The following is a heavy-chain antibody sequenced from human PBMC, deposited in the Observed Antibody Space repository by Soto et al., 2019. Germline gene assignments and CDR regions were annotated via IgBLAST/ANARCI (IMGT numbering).Heavy chain of an antibody. V-gene: IGHV1-2*02. CDR2: IGPESGAT. D-gene: IGHD3-9*01. CDR1: GYTFTGHY. J-gene: IGHJ4*02. CDR3: ARIPHRYDALTGPGY. Sequence: GASVKVSCKASGYTFTGHYIHWVRQAPEQGPEWMGEIGPESGATRYAQKFQGRVTMTRDMSITTVYLHLNSLRVEDTAIYYCARIPHRYDALTGPGYWGQGALVTVSS.